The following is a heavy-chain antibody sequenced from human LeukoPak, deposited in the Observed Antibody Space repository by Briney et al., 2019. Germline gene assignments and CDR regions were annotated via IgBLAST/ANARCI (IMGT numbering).Heavy chain of an antibody. V-gene: IGHV4-59*08. Sequence: SETLSLTCSVSGGSIRSYFWSWIRQPPRKGLEWMGYIYSSGTTYYNPSLKSRVTMSVDTSKNQFSLELTSVTAADTAVYYCARHSLDCSGSTCFDCWGQGTLVTVSS. J-gene: IGHJ4*02. CDR2: IYSSGTT. CDR3: ARHSLDCSGSTCFDC. D-gene: IGHD2-15*01. CDR1: GGSIRSYF.